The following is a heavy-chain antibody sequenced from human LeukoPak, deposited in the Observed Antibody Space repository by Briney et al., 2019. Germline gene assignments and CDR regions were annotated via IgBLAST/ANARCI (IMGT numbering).Heavy chain of an antibody. Sequence: SETLSLTYTVSGGSISSYYWSWIRQPPGKGLEWIGYIYYSGSTNYNPSLKSRVTISVDTSKNQFSLKLSSVTAADTAVYYCARSPSNYYGSGSYFDYWGQGTLVTVSS. CDR1: GGSISSYY. D-gene: IGHD3-10*01. V-gene: IGHV4-59*01. CDR2: IYYSGST. J-gene: IGHJ4*02. CDR3: ARSPSNYYGSGSYFDY.